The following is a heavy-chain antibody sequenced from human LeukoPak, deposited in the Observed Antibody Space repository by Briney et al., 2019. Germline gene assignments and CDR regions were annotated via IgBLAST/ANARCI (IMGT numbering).Heavy chain of an antibody. CDR3: ARVRSYDISGYYYFDY. CDR1: GFTFSTYA. Sequence: GGSLRLSCAASGFTFSTYAMHWVRQAPGKGLEYVSAISSNGGSTYYANSVKGRFTISRDNSKNTLYLQLGSLRAEDMAVYYCARVRSYDISGYYYFDYWGQGTLVTVSS. V-gene: IGHV3-64*01. D-gene: IGHD3-22*01. CDR2: ISSNGGST. J-gene: IGHJ4*02.